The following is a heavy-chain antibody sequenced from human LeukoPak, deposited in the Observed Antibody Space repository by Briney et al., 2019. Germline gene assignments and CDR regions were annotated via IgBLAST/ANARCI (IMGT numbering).Heavy chain of an antibody. CDR1: GFTFSDYY. CDR3: AKDLLKWSYYYYMDV. CDR2: ISSSGSTI. J-gene: IGHJ6*03. Sequence: GGSLRLSCAASGFTFSDYYMSWIRQAPGKGLEWVSYISSSGSTIYYADSVKGRFTISRDNSKNTLYLQMNSLRAEDTAVYYCAKDLLKWSYYYYMDVWGKGTTVTISS. D-gene: IGHD2-8*01. V-gene: IGHV3-11*04.